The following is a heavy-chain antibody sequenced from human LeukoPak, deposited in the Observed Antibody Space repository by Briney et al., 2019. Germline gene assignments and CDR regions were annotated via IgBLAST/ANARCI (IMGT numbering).Heavy chain of an antibody. CDR1: GGTFSSYA. D-gene: IGHD6-13*01. J-gene: IGHJ4*02. V-gene: IGHV1-69*01. CDR2: IIPIFGTA. CDR3: ARIGAIQQLANHFDY. Sequence: SVKVSCKASGGTFSSYAISWVRQAPGQGLEWMGGIIPIFGTANYAQKFQGRVTITADESTSTAYMELSSLRSEDTTVYYCARIGAIQQLANHFDYWGQGTLVTVSS.